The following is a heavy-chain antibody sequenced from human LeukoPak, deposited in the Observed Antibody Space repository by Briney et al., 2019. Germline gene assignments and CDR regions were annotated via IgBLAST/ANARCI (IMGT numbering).Heavy chain of an antibody. CDR2: INTNTGNP. CDR1: GYTFTSYP. J-gene: IGHJ4*02. V-gene: IGHV7-4-1*02. Sequence: GASVKLSCKASGYTFTSYPMNWVRRAPGQGLEWMGWINTNTGNPTYAQGFTGRFVFSLDTSVSTAYLQISSLKAEDTAVYYCARGSIGAPHHFDYWGQGTLVTVSS. D-gene: IGHD3-10*01. CDR3: ARGSIGAPHHFDY.